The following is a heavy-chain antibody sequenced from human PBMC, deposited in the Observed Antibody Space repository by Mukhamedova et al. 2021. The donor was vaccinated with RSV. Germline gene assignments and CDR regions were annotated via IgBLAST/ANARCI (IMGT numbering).Heavy chain of an antibody. V-gene: IGHV1-18*01. CDR3: ARDPSSSWGDY. CDR2: ISAYNGNT. Sequence: GQGLEWMGWISAYNGNTNYAQKLQGRATMTTDTSTSTAYMELRSLRSDDTAVYYCARDPSSSWGDYWGQGTLVTVSS. J-gene: IGHJ4*02. D-gene: IGHD6-13*01.